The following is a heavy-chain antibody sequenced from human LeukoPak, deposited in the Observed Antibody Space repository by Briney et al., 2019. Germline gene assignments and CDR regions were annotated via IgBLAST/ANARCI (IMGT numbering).Heavy chain of an antibody. CDR2: IYYSGST. CDR1: GGSISSYY. J-gene: IGHJ4*02. Sequence: SETLSLTCTVSGGSISSYYWSWIRQPPGKGLEWIGYIYYSGSTNYNPSLKSRVTISVDTSKNQFSLKLTAVTAADTAVYYCARHLSGSPDYWGQGTLVTVSS. D-gene: IGHD1-26*01. CDR3: ARHLSGSPDY. V-gene: IGHV4-59*08.